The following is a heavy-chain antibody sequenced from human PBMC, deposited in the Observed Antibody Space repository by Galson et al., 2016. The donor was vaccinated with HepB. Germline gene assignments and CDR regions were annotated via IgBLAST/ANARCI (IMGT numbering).Heavy chain of an antibody. D-gene: IGHD2-15*01. V-gene: IGHV4-31*03. J-gene: IGHJ4*02. CDR2: IYYSGGT. CDR3: AGYEVVSFDY. CDR1: GGSISSRGYY. Sequence: TLSLTCTVSGGSISSRGYYWSWIRQHPGKGLEWIGYIYYSGGTYYNPSLQSRLTISLDTSKNHFSLKLDSVTAADTAVYYCAGYEVVSFDYGGQGTLVTVSS.